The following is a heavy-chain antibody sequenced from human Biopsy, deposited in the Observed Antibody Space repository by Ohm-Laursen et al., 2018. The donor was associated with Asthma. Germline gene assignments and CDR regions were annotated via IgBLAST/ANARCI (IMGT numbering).Heavy chain of an antibody. Sequence: SLRLSCAASGFTFSSYSMNWVRQAPGKGLEWVSSISSSSSYIYYADSVKGRFTISRDNAKNSLYLQMNSLRAEDTAVYYCAKESRRDGYNRRNYYFDYWGQGTLVTVSS. D-gene: IGHD5-24*01. V-gene: IGHV3-21*04. CDR2: ISSSSSYI. J-gene: IGHJ4*02. CDR1: GFTFSSYS. CDR3: AKESRRDGYNRRNYYFDY.